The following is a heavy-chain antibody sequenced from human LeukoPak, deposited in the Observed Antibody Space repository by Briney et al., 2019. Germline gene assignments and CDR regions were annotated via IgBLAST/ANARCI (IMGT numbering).Heavy chain of an antibody. CDR1: GGSFSGYY. D-gene: IGHD3-22*01. CDR2: INHSGST. CDR3: ARGRGSYYYDSSGYYYFDY. V-gene: IGHV4-34*01. J-gene: IGHJ4*02. Sequence: PSETLSLTCAVYGGSFSGYYWSWIRQPPGKGLEWIGEINHSGSTNYNPSLKSRVTISVDTSKNQFSLKLSSVTAADTAVYYCARGRGSYYYDSSGYYYFDYWGQGTLVTVS.